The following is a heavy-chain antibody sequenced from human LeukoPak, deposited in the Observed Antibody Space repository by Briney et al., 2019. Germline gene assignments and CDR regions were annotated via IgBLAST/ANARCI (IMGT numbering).Heavy chain of an antibody. D-gene: IGHD6-13*01. CDR2: ISGPGDKT. V-gene: IGHV3-23*01. CDR3: AREATSSSGWYTDY. J-gene: IGHJ4*02. Sequence: GGSLRLSCAASGFTFTRYAMKWVRQAPGKGLEWVSTISGPGDKTYYADSVKGRFTISRDNSKNTVYLQMNSLRAGDTAVYYCAREATSSSGWYTDYWGQGTLVTVSS. CDR1: GFTFTRYA.